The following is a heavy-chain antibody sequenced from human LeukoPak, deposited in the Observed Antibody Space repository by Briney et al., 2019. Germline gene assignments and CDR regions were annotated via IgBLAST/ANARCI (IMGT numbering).Heavy chain of an antibody. V-gene: IGHV3-21*01. CDR1: RFTISSYT. CDR2: ISGSGDII. D-gene: IGHD6-19*01. CDR3: AGPSGPGIYYFDY. Sequence: GGSLRLSCAASRFTISSYTMNWVRQAPGKGLEWVSSISGSGDIIYYTDSVKGRFTISRDNAKNSLYLKMNSLRAEDTALYYCAGPSGPGIYYFDYWGQGTLVTVSS. J-gene: IGHJ4*02.